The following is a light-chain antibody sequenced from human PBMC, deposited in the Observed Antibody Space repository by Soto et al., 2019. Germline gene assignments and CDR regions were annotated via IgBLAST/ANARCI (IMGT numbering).Light chain of an antibody. Sequence: DVVMTQXXXXLPXTLGQPASISCRSSQXLVYSDGXXXLNWFQQRPGQSPRRLIYKVSNRDSGVPXRFXGSGXXXXFXXKISRVEAEDVGVYYCMQGTHWPKTFGQGTKVEXK. CDR3: MQGTHWPKT. J-gene: IGKJ1*01. V-gene: IGKV2-30*01. CDR1: QXLVYSDGXXX. CDR2: KVS.